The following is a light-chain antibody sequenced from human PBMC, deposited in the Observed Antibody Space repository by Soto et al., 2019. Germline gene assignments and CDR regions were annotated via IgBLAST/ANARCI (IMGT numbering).Light chain of an antibody. Sequence: DIQITQSPSSLSASVGDRLTITCRASQGISTYLNWYQQKPGKAPKLLIYAASTLQSGVPSRFSGSGSETDFTLTISSLQPEDFATYYCQQSYNTPLTFGQGTKVDIK. CDR2: AAS. CDR1: QGISTY. CDR3: QQSYNTPLT. J-gene: IGKJ1*01. V-gene: IGKV1-39*01.